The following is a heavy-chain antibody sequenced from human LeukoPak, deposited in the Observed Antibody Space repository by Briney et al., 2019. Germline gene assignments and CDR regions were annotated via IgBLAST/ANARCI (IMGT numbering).Heavy chain of an antibody. J-gene: IGHJ4*02. CDR3: ARAALPQYSSSWYRAAAGPHYFDY. Sequence: PSETLSLTCTVSSDSISNISSYWGWIRQPPGKGLEWIGSMYYSGTTNYNPSLKSRVTISVDTSKNQFSLKLSSVTAADTAVYYCARAALPQYSSSWYRAAAGPHYFDYWGQGTLVTVSS. CDR1: SDSISNISSY. V-gene: IGHV4-39*07. CDR2: MYYSGTT. D-gene: IGHD6-13*01.